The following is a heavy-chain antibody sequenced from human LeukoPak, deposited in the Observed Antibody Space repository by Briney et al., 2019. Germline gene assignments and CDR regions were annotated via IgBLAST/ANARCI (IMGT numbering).Heavy chain of an antibody. V-gene: IGHV3-53*01. J-gene: IGHJ4*02. CDR1: GFTVSSNY. Sequence: GGSLRLSCAASGFTVSSNYMSWVRQAPGKGLEWVSLIYSGGNTYYADSVKGRFTISRDNSKNTLYLQMNSLRAEDTAVYYCASSGVFPHNPLDYWGQGSLVTVSS. CDR2: IYSGGNT. D-gene: IGHD6-19*01. CDR3: ASSGVFPHNPLDY.